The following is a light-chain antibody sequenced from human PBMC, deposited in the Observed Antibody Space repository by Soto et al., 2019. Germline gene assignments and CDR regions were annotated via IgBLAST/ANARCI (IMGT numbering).Light chain of an antibody. CDR2: AEA. CDR3: LPTYDTRMYS. Sequence: DIQMTQSPSSLSASAGDRVAITCRASQNINTYLSWYQHKPGQPPKLLIFAEANLQTAVPSRFSGGGSGTGFTLTISSLQPEDSATYYFLPTYDTRMYSFGQGTKLEIK. V-gene: IGKV1-39*01. J-gene: IGKJ2*01. CDR1: QNINTY.